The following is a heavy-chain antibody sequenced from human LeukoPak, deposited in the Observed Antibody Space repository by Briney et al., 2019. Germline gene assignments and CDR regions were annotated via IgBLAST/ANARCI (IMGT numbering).Heavy chain of an antibody. CDR2: ISNAGSTI. CDR3: ARDPGSSDTSGYFYPGKFTY. D-gene: IGHD3-22*01. J-gene: IGHJ4*02. CDR1: GFNFRDYY. Sequence: GGSLRLSCVASGFNFRDYYMSWIRQAPGKGLEWLSYISNAGSTIYYADSLKGRFTISRDNAKKSLYLQMNSLRAEDTALYYCARDPGSSDTSGYFYPGKFTYWGQGSLVTVSS. V-gene: IGHV3-11*01.